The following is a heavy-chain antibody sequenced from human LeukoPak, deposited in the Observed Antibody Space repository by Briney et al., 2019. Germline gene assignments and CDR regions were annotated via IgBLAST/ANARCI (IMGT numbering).Heavy chain of an antibody. J-gene: IGHJ6*03. V-gene: IGHV4-4*07. CDR3: ARDWRPYCSSTSCYYYYYMDV. Sequence: PSETLSPTCTVSGGSISSYYWSWIRQPAGKGLEWIGRIYTSGSTNYNPSLKSRVTMSVDTSKNQFSLKLSSVTAADTAVYYCARDWRPYCSSTSCYYYYYMDVWGKGTTVTVSS. D-gene: IGHD2-2*01. CDR2: IYTSGST. CDR1: GGSISSYY.